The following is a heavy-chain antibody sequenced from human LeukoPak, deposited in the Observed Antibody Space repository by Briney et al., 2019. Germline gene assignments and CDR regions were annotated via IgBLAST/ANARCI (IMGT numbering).Heavy chain of an antibody. D-gene: IGHD6-13*01. CDR2: ISSGSTYT. CDR3: AREDASSWDY. J-gene: IGHJ4*02. CDR1: GFTFSTFS. Sequence: GGSLRLSCPVSGFTFSTFSMNWFRKAPGKGLEWVSSISSGSTYTYYADSVKGRFTISRDNAKNSLYLQMNSLRAEDTAVYYCAREDASSWDYWGQGILVTVSS. V-gene: IGHV3-21*01.